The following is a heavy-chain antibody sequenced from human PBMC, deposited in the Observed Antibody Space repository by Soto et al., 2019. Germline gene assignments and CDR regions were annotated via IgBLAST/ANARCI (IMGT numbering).Heavy chain of an antibody. V-gene: IGHV1-2*04. D-gene: IGHD6-13*01. CDR3: ARDPAIAAAGSWFEP. CDR2: INPNSGGT. J-gene: IGHJ5*02. Sequence: ASVKVSCKASGYTFTDCYIHWVRQAPGQGLEWMGWINPNSGGTHYAQKFQDWVTMSRDTSISTAYMELSSLRSDDTAVYYCARDPAIAAAGSWFEPWGHGTLVTVSS. CDR1: GYTFTDCY.